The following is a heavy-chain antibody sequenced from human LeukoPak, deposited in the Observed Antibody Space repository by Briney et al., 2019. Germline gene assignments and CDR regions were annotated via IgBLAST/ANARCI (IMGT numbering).Heavy chain of an antibody. J-gene: IGHJ6*03. CDR2: MNPNSGNT. Sequence: ASVKVSCKASGYTFTCYYINWVRQAPGQGLEWMGWMNPNSGNTNYAQKFHGRATMTRNTPIRTAYMDLSTLISQDTPVYDCASGCSSGWYSSLYYYYMDVWGKGTTVTVSS. CDR1: GYTFTCYY. V-gene: IGHV1-8*01. CDR3: ASGCSSGWYSSLYYYYMDV. D-gene: IGHD6-19*01.